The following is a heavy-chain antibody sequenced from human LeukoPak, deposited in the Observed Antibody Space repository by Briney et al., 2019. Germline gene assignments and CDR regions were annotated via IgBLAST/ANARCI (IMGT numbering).Heavy chain of an antibody. CDR1: GGSISSYY. Sequence: SETLSLTCTVSGGSISSYYWSWIRQPPGKGLEWIGEINHSGSTNYNPSLKSRVTISVDTSKNQFSLKLSSVTAADTAVYYCARALYYDFWSGYYTGMRPFDYWGQGTLVTVSS. CDR2: INHSGST. V-gene: IGHV4-34*01. CDR3: ARALYYDFWSGYYTGMRPFDY. D-gene: IGHD3-3*01. J-gene: IGHJ4*02.